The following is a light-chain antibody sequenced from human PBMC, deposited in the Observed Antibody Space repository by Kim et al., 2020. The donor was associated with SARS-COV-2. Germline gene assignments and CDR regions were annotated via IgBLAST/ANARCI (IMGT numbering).Light chain of an antibody. V-gene: IGKV3-15*01. J-gene: IGKJ4*01. CDR2: GAS. Sequence: PGERATPHCRASQSVTRNLAWYQQKPGQAPRLLVYGASTRATGVPTRFSGSGSGTEFTHTISSLQSEDFAIYYCLQYNNWPPLTFGGGTKVDIK. CDR1: QSVTRN. CDR3: LQYNNWPPLT.